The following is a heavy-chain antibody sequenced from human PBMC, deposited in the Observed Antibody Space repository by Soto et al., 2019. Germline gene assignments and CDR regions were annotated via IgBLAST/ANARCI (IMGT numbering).Heavy chain of an antibody. CDR2: IYYSGSI. V-gene: IGHV4-39*01. D-gene: IGHD5-18*01. J-gene: IGHJ4*02. CDR1: GGSISSSSYY. CDR3: ARHGDVDTAMVPAFDY. Sequence: SETLSLTCTVSGGSISSSSYYWGWIRQPPGKGLEWIGSIYYSGSIYYNPSLKSRVTISVDTSKNQFSLKLSSVTAADTAVYYCARHGDVDTAMVPAFDYWGQGTLVTVSS.